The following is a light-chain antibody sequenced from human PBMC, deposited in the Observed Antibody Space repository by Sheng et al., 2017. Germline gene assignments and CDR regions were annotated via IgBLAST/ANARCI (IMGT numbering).Light chain of an antibody. CDR3: QQYLGSPRT. V-gene: IGKV3-20*01. Sequence: EIVLTQSPATLSLSPGERATLSCRASQSVGSSYFAWYQHQPGQAPRLLIYGASNRATGIPDRFRGTGSGTDFTSXXQQTGAEDFAVYYCQQYLGSPRTFGQGTKVEI. CDR2: GAS. CDR1: QSVGSSY. J-gene: IGKJ1*01.